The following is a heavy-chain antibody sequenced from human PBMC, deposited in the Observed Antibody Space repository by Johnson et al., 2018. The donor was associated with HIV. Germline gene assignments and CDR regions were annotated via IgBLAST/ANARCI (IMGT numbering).Heavy chain of an antibody. V-gene: IGHV3-30*04. J-gene: IGHJ3*02. CDR3: ARVRTGRENAFDI. CDR1: GFTFSSYA. CDR2: ISYDGSYK. D-gene: IGHD2-8*02. Sequence: QVQLVESGGGVVQPGRSLRLSCAASGFTFSSYAMHWVRQAPGKGLEWVGVISYDGSYKYYEDSVKGRFTISRDNSKSTRYLQMNSLRAEDTAVYYCARVRTGRENAFDIWGKGTMVTVSS.